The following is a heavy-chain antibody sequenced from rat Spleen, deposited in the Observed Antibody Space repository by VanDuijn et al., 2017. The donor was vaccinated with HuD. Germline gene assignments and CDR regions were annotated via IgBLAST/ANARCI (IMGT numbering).Heavy chain of an antibody. D-gene: IGHD5-1*01. J-gene: IGHJ2*01. CDR3: ASHWGRAYFDY. CDR1: GFTFSDYA. V-gene: IGHV5-17*01. Sequence: EVQLVESGGGLIQPGRSLKLSCAASGFTFSDYAMAWVRQAPKKGLEWVATIIYGSSRTYYRDSVKGRFTISRNDAKSTLYLQMDSLRSEDTATYYCASHWGRAYFDYWGQGVMVAVSS. CDR2: IIYGSSRT.